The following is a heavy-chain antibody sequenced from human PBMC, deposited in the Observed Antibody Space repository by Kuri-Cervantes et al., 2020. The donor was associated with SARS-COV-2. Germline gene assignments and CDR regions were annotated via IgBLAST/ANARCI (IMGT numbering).Heavy chain of an antibody. CDR3: AREKLAGYYYYYMDV. J-gene: IGHJ6*03. CDR1: GFTFSSYW. Sequence: GGSLRLSCAASGFTFSSYWMNWVRQAPGKGLEWVANIKQDGSEKYYVDSVKGRFTISRDNAKNSLYLQMNSLRAEDTAVYYCAREKLAGYYYYYMDVWGKGTTVTVSS. D-gene: IGHD1-1*01. CDR2: IKQDGSEK. V-gene: IGHV3-7*01.